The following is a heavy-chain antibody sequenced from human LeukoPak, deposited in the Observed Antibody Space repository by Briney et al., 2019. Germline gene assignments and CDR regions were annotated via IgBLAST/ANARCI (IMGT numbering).Heavy chain of an antibody. V-gene: IGHV3-11*04. CDR3: ARRYYSDSSGYLY. D-gene: IGHD3-22*01. Sequence: PAGSLRLSCAASGFTFSDYYMSWIRQAPGRGLEWVSYISGNSRTIYYADSVKGRFTISRDNAKNSLYLQMNSLRAEDTAVYYCARRYYSDSSGYLYWGQGTLVTVSS. CDR1: GFTFSDYY. J-gene: IGHJ4*02. CDR2: ISGNSRTI.